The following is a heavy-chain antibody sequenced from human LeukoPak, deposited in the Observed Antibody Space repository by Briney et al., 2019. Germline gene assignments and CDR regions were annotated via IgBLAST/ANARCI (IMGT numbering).Heavy chain of an antibody. Sequence: GGSLRLSCAASGFTFSSYAMSWVRQAPGKGLEYVSSLGVNGISAYYADSVRGRFTISRDNSKGTLFLQMSSLRAEDTAVYYCVKGQEVVYTPTFDFWGQGTLVTVSS. V-gene: IGHV3-64D*09. CDR2: LGVNGISA. D-gene: IGHD2-8*02. CDR1: GFTFSSYA. J-gene: IGHJ4*02. CDR3: VKGQEVVYTPTFDF.